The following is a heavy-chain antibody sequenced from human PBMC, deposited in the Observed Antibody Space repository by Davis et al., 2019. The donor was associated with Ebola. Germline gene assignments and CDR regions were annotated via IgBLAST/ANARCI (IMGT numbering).Heavy chain of an antibody. CDR1: GYTFTSYG. J-gene: IGHJ6*03. CDR2: ISAYNGNT. D-gene: IGHD3-3*01. V-gene: IGHV1-18*04. CDR3: ARDPGRNVLRFLEWLHPDYYYYMDV. Sequence: ASVKVSCKASGYTFTSYGISWVRQAPGQGLEWMGWISAYNGNTNYAQKLQGRVTMTTDTSTSTAYMELRSLRSDDTAVYYCARDPGRNVLRFLEWLHPDYYYYMDVWGKGTTVTVSS.